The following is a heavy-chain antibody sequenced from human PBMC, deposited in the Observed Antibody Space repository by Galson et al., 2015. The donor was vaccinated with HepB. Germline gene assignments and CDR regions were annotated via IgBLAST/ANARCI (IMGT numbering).Heavy chain of an antibody. J-gene: IGHJ5*02. CDR2: IYYSGST. CDR1: GGSITSGAFY. CDR3: ARARLPTNWFDP. Sequence: LSLTCSVSGGSITSGAFYWSWIRQLPGKGLEWIGHIYYSGSTYYSPSLKSRVSISVDTSRNQFSLKLSSVTTADTAVYFCARARLPTNWFDPWGQGTLVTVSS. V-gene: IGHV4-31*03. D-gene: IGHD2-21*02.